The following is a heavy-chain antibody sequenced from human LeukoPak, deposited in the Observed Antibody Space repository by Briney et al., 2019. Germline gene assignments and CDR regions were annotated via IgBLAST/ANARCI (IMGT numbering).Heavy chain of an antibody. J-gene: IGHJ1*01. Sequence: AGGSLRLSCAASGFSITGYTMNWVRQAPGRCLELVSSISSSGLYIHYVDSVKGRFTISRDNAKNSLYLQMNSLGAEDTAVYYCARDRYCGGDCSTAEYFQYWGQGTLVIVSS. CDR1: GFSITGYT. V-gene: IGHV3-21*01. CDR3: ARDRYCGGDCSTAEYFQY. D-gene: IGHD2-21*02. CDR2: ISSSGLYI.